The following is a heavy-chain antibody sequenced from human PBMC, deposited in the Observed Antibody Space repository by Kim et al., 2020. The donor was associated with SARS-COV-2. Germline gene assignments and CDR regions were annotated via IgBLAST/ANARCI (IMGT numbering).Heavy chain of an antibody. J-gene: IGHJ6*02. V-gene: IGHV3-30*18. CDR2: ISYDGSNK. Sequence: GGSLRLSCAASGFTFSSYGMHWVRQAPGKGLEWVAVISYDGSNKYYADSVKGRFTISRDNSKNTLYLQMNSLRAEDTAVYYCAKDLVLYSSSWYSADYYYYGMDVWGQGTTVTVSS. D-gene: IGHD6-13*01. CDR3: AKDLVLYSSSWYSADYYYYGMDV. CDR1: GFTFSSYG.